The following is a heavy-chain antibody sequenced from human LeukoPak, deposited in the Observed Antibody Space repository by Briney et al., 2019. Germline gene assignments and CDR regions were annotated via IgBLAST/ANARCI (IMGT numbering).Heavy chain of an antibody. CDR3: ARGYSGNYLRFDP. CDR2: IYTSGST. J-gene: IGHJ5*02. Sequence: SETLSLTCTVSGGSFSSSYWSWIRQPAGKGLELIGRIYTSGSTNFNPSLKSRVTISIDKSKNQIYLKLNSVTAADTAVYYCARGYSGNYLRFDPWGQGTLVTVSS. D-gene: IGHD1-26*01. V-gene: IGHV4-4*07. CDR1: GGSFSSSY.